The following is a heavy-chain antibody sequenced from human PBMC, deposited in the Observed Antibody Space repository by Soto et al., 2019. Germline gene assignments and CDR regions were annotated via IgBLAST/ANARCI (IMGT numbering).Heavy chain of an antibody. D-gene: IGHD3-3*01. V-gene: IGHV3-9*01. CDR3: AKASFTYGFLDVGYDY. CDR1: GFTFDDYA. CDR2: ISWNRGSI. Sequence: GGSLRLSCAASGFTFDDYAMHWVRQAPGKGLEWVSGISWNRGSIGYADSVKGRFTISRDNAKNSLYLQMNSLRAEDTALYYCAKASFTYGFLDVGYDYWGQGTLVTVSS. J-gene: IGHJ4*02.